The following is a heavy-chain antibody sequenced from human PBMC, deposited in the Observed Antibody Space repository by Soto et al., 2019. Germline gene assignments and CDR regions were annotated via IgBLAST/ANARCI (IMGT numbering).Heavy chain of an antibody. CDR1: GGSISSSSYY. J-gene: IGHJ6*03. CDR3: ARLPNCSGGSCYSNYYYMDV. Sequence: SETLSLTCTVSGGSISSSSYYWGWIRQPPGKGLEWIGSIYYSGSTYYNPSLKSRVTISVDTSKNQFSLKLSSVTAADTAVYYCARLPNCSGGSCYSNYYYMDVWGKGTTVTVSS. V-gene: IGHV4-39*01. D-gene: IGHD2-15*01. CDR2: IYYSGST.